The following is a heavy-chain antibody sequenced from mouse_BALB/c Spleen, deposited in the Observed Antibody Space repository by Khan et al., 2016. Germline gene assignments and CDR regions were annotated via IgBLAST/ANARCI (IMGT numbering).Heavy chain of an antibody. D-gene: IGHD2-2*01. CDR2: ISYSGST. Sequence: EVELVESGPGLVKPSQSLSLTCTVTGYSITSDYAWNWIRQFPGNKLEWMGYISYSGSTSYNPSLKSRISITRDTSKNQFFLQLNSVTTEDTATYYCAGGGYDEYWGQGTLVTVSA. CDR1: GYSITSDYA. V-gene: IGHV3-2*02. CDR3: AGGGYDEY. J-gene: IGHJ3*01.